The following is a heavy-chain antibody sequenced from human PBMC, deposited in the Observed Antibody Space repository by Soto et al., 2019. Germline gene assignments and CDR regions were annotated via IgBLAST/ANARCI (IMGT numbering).Heavy chain of an antibody. V-gene: IGHV5-51*01. CDR1: GYSFTIYW. D-gene: IGHD2-2*01. J-gene: IGHJ6*02. Sequence: GESLKISCKGSGYSFTIYWIGWVRQMPGKGLERMGIIYPGDSDTRYSPSFQGQVTISADKSISTAYLQWSSLKASDTAMYYCASHQLSRGYYYYYGMDVWGQGTTVTVSS. CDR2: IYPGDSDT. CDR3: ASHQLSRGYYYYYGMDV.